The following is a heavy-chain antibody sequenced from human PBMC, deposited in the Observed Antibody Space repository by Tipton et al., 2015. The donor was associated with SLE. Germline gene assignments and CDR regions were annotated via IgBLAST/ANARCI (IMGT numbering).Heavy chain of an antibody. CDR3: AQSGYSSSWLYYYYGLDV. CDR1: GISFSSAGYS. V-gene: IGHV4-30-2*06. CDR2: IHNTGST. J-gene: IGHJ6*02. Sequence: TPSLTCTVSGISFSSAGYSWSWIRQSPGKGLEWIGYIHNTGSTSYNPSLKSRVTISLDTSKNQFSLKLASATAADTAVYFCAQSGYSSSWLYYYYGLDVWGQGTTVTVSS. D-gene: IGHD6-13*01.